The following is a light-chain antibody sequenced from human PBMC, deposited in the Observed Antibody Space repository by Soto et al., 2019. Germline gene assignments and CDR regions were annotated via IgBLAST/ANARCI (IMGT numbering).Light chain of an antibody. J-gene: IGLJ1*01. CDR2: DVS. CDR1: CSDVGGYNY. Sequence: QSALTQPASVSGSPGQSINISCTGTCSDVGGYNYVSWYQQHPGKAPTLMIYDVSNRPSGVSNRFSGSKSGNTASLTISGLQAEDEADYYCSSYTISSTYVFGTGTRSPS. CDR3: SSYTISSTYV. V-gene: IGLV2-14*01.